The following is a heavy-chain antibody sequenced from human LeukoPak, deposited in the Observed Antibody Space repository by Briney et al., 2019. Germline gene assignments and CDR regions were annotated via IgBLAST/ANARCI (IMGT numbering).Heavy chain of an antibody. D-gene: IGHD3-22*01. CDR3: ARVGDSSGYYFDY. V-gene: IGHV1-69*13. J-gene: IGHJ4*02. Sequence: SVKVSCKASGGTFSSYAISWVRQVPGQGLEWMGGIIPIFGTANYAQKFQGRVTITADESTSTAYMELSSLRSEDTAVYYCARVGDSSGYYFDYWGQGTLVTVSS. CDR1: GGTFSSYA. CDR2: IIPIFGTA.